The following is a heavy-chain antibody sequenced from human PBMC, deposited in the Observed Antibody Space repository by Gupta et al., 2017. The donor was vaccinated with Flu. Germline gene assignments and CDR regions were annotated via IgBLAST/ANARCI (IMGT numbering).Heavy chain of an antibody. D-gene: IGHD5-12*01. Sequence: VRRAPGKGLEWVANIRQDGREKYFVDSVRGRFTISRDNAKNSLYLQMNSLRAEDTAVYYCARERNSGHDRVRMDVWGQGTTVIVSS. J-gene: IGHJ6*02. V-gene: IGHV3-7*01. CDR3: ARERNSGHDRVRMDV. CDR2: IRQDGREK.